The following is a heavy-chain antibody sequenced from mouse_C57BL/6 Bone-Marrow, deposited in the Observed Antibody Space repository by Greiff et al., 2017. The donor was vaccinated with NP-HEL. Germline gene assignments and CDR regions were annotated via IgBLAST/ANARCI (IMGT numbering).Heavy chain of an antibody. CDR3: ASLLLRSSSMAWFAY. CDR2: INPNNGGT. CDR1: GYTFTDYN. V-gene: IGHV1-18*01. Sequence: VQLQQSGPELVKPGASVKIPCKASGYTFTDYNMDWVKQSHGKSLEWIGDINPNNGGTIYNQKFKGKATLTVDKSSSTAYMELRSLTSEDTAVYYCASLLLRSSSMAWFAYWGQGTLVTVSA. D-gene: IGHD1-1*01. J-gene: IGHJ3*01.